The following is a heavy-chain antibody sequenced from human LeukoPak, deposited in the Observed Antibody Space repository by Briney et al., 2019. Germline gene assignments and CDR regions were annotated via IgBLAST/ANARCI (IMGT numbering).Heavy chain of an antibody. CDR2: ISSSGGTR. CDR1: GFAFSVYE. J-gene: IGHJ4*02. V-gene: IGHV3-48*03. D-gene: IGHD6-19*01. CDR3: ATLTVASSFDY. Sequence: GGSLRLSCAASGFAFSVYEMYWVRQAPGKGLEWVSYISSSGGTRYYADSVKGRFTISRDNAMNSLYLQMNSPRAEDTAVYYCATLTVASSFDYWGQGTLVTVSS.